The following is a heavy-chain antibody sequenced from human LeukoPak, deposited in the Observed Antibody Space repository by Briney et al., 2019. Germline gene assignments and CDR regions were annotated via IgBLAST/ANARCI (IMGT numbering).Heavy chain of an antibody. CDR2: IWYDGSNK. D-gene: IGHD6-19*01. Sequence: PGGSLRLSCAASGFTVSSNYMSWVRQAPGKGLEWVAVIWYDGSNKYYADSVKGRFTISRDNSKNTLYLQMNSLRAEDTAVYYCASGSGWYGYYFDYWGQGTLVTVSS. CDR3: ASGSGWYGYYFDY. V-gene: IGHV3-33*08. J-gene: IGHJ4*02. CDR1: GFTVSSNY.